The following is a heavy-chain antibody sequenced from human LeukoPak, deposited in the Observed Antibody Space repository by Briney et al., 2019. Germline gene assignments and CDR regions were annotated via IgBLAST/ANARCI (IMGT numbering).Heavy chain of an antibody. D-gene: IGHD3-9*01. CDR2: IYPGDSDS. CDR1: GYSFTTYW. J-gene: IGHJ4*02. Sequence: GESLKISCKGSGYSFTTYWIGWVRQMPGKGLEWMGIIYPGDSDSTYSPSFQGLVTMSADRSINTAYLQWSSLKASDSAMYYCARRAHPRDNYFDYWGQGTLVTVSS. V-gene: IGHV5-51*01. CDR3: ARRAHPRDNYFDY.